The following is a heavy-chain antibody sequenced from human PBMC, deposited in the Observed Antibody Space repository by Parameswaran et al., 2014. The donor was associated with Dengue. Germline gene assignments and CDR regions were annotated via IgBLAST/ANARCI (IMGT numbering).Heavy chain of an antibody. Sequence: WVRQAPGQRLEWIGWIVVGSGNTNYAQKFQERVTITRDMSTSTAYMELSSLRSEDTAVYYCAADRGNDFWSGPSSADYNWFDPWGQGTLVTVSS. CDR3: AADRGNDFWSGPSSADYNWFDP. V-gene: IGHV1-58*01. D-gene: IGHD3-3*01. CDR2: IVVGSGNT. J-gene: IGHJ5*02.